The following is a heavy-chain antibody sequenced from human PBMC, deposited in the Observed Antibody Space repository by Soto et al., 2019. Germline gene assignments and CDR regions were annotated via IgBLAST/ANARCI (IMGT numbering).Heavy chain of an antibody. J-gene: IGHJ4*02. V-gene: IGHV1-8*01. CDR1: GYTFTSYD. CDR3: ARGRLIVGATGLDY. CDR2: MNPSTGYT. D-gene: IGHD1-26*01. Sequence: HVQLVQSGAEVKKPVASVKVSCKASGYTFTSYDVNWVRQATGQGLEWMGRMNPSTGYTAYAQKFRGRVTMTRNTSINTAYMELSSLTYDDTAVYYCARGRLIVGATGLDYWGQGTLVTVSS.